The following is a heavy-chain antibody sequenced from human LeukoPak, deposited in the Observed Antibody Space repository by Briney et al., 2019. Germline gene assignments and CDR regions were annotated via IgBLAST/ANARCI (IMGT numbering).Heavy chain of an antibody. Sequence: AGSLRLYCAAYGFTFSSYSMNWVRPAQGKGLEWVSSISSGSRYYYYADSVRGRFTIYRDNAKNSLYLQMNSLRAEDTAVYYCARGVHDYGCNWNFDLWGQRPGVSVSS. J-gene: IGHJ4*02. CDR1: GFTFSSYS. D-gene: IGHD4-23*01. CDR2: ISSGSRYY. V-gene: IGHV3-21*01. CDR3: ARGVHDYGCNWNFDL.